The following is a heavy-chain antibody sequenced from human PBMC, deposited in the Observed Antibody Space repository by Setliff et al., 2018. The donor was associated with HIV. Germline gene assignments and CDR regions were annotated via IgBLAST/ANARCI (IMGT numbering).Heavy chain of an antibody. CDR3: ASRIYYYDSSRVLREEGFDP. Sequence: PSETLSLTCNVSGFSFRNSFYNWGWIRQPPGKGLEWIGSIHYNDGKTYYNAALRSRVTISADTSKNQFSLKLNSVTAADTAVYYCASRIYYYDSSRVLREEGFDPWGQGTLVTVSS. J-gene: IGHJ5*02. V-gene: IGHV4-39*01. D-gene: IGHD3-22*01. CDR2: IHYNDGKT. CDR1: GFSFRNSFYN.